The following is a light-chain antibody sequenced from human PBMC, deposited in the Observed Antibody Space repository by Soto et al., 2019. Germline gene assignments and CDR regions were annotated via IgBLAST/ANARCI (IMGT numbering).Light chain of an antibody. CDR2: AAS. V-gene: IGKV1-6*01. CDR1: QGIGND. J-gene: IGKJ4*01. CDR3: LQDYNLLT. Sequence: AIQMTQSPSALSASVGDRVTITCRASQGIGNDLAWYQQKPGKAPKLLIYAASSLQRGVPSRFSGSGSGTDFTLTINSLQPEDVATYYCLQDYNLLTFGGGTKVELK.